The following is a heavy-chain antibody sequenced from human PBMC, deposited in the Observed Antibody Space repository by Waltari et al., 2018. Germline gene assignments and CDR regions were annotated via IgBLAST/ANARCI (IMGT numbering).Heavy chain of an antibody. CDR3: ARGVTTVSWGNFQH. CDR2: INHSVIT. CDR1: GGSFSGYS. Sequence: QVQLQQWGAGLLKPSETLSLTCAVYGGSFSGYSWSWIRQPPGKGLEWIGEINHSVITNYNPSLKSRVTISVDTSKNQFSLKLSSVTAADTAVYYCARGVTTVSWGNFQHWGQGTLVTVSS. V-gene: IGHV4-34*01. J-gene: IGHJ1*01. D-gene: IGHD4-17*01.